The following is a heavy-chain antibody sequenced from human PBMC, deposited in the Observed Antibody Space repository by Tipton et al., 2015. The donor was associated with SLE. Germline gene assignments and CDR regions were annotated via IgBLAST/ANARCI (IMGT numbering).Heavy chain of an antibody. Sequence: QSGAEVKKPGASVKVSCKAPSYTFSDYGVNWVRQAPGQGLEWLGGVSTYNDYRRYAEKFQDRVTMTTETSTTTVYMELRNLRSDDTAVYYCARDVAGATAFDYWGQGTLVTVSS. D-gene: IGHD1-26*01. J-gene: IGHJ4*02. V-gene: IGHV1-18*01. CDR2: VSTYNDYR. CDR1: SYTFSDYG. CDR3: ARDVAGATAFDY.